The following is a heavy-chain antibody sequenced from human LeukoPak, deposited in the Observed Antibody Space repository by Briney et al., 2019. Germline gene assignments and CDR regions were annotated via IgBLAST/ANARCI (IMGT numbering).Heavy chain of an antibody. CDR1: GFTFITYG. D-gene: IGHD2-2*01. CDR2: IRNVETDK. V-gene: IGHV3-30*02. Sequence: GGSLRLSCAGSGFTFITYGMHWVRQAPGKGLEWVAFIRNVETDKFYADSVRGRFTISRYNSQNRLYLHVNSPRGEETPGYYCAKSASPYQMDVWGKGTTVTVSS. CDR3: AKSASPYQMDV. J-gene: IGHJ6*04.